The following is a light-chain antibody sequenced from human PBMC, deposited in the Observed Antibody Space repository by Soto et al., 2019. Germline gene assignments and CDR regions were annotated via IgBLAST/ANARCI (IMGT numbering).Light chain of an antibody. J-gene: IGKJ5*01. Sequence: EIVLTQSPGTLSLSPGERATLSCRASQSVSSNYLAWYQQKPGQSPRLLIYVASNRATGIPDRFSGSGSGTDFTLTISRLEPEDFAVYYCQQYGSSPPITFGQGTRLAIK. CDR2: VAS. V-gene: IGKV3-20*01. CDR3: QQYGSSPPIT. CDR1: QSVSSNY.